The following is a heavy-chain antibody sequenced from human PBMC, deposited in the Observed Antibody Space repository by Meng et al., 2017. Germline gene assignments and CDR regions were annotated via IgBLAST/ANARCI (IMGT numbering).Heavy chain of an antibody. D-gene: IGHD4-17*01. CDR1: GYNFTSYA. V-gene: IGHV1-3*01. Sequence: QGHVVQLGPEVKKPGASGTVSCKASGYNFTSYAMHWVGQAPGQRLEWMGWINAGNGNTKYSQKFQGRVTITRDTSASTAYMELSSLRSEDTAVYYCARDRSRLSTVTLLFDPWGQGTLVTVSS. CDR2: INAGNGNT. CDR3: ARDRSRLSTVTLLFDP. J-gene: IGHJ5*02.